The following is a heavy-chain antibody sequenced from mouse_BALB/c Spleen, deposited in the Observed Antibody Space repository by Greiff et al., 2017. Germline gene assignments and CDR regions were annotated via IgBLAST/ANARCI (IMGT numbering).Heavy chain of an antibody. D-gene: IGHD1-2*01. V-gene: IGHV5-9-3*01. CDR1: GFTFSSYA. Sequence: EVNLVESGGGLVKPGGSLKLSCAASGFTFSSYAMSWVRQTPEKRLEWVATISSGGSYTYYPDSVKGRFTISRDNAKNTLYLQMSSLRSEDTAMYYCARRDTTAPYFDYWGQGTTLTVSS. CDR3: ARRDTTAPYFDY. CDR2: ISSGGSYT. J-gene: IGHJ2*01.